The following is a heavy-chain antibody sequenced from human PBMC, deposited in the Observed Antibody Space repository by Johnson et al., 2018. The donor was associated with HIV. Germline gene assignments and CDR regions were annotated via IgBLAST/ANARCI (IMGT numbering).Heavy chain of an antibody. J-gene: IGHJ3*02. V-gene: IGHV3-11*01. CDR3: ARVRTGDSSGYHDAFDI. CDR1: GFTFSDYY. D-gene: IGHD3-22*01. Sequence: QVQLVESGGGLVKPGGSLRLSCAASGFTFSDYYMSWIRQAPGKGLEWVAVISYDGSNKYYADSVKGRFTISRDNVKRSLYLQMNSLRVEDTALYYCARVRTGDSSGYHDAFDIWGQGTMVTVS. CDR2: ISYDGSNK.